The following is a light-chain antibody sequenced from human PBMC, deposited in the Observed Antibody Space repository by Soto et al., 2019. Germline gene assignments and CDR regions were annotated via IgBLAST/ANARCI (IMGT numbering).Light chain of an antibody. CDR1: SSDVGSYNL. J-gene: IGLJ1*01. V-gene: IGLV2-23*02. Sequence: QSVLTQPACVSGSPGQSITISCTGISSDVGSYNLVSWYQQHPGKGPKLMIYEVSKRPSGVSNRFSGSKSGITASLTISGLQAEDEAAYYCCSYAGSDTYVFGTGTKVTVL. CDR3: CSYAGSDTYV. CDR2: EVS.